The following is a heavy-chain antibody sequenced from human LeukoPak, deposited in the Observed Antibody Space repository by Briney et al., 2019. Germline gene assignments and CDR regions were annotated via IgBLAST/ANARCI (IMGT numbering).Heavy chain of an antibody. D-gene: IGHD2-2*01. J-gene: IGHJ4*02. CDR1: GGTFSSYA. CDR2: IIPIFGTA. V-gene: IGHV1-69*05. Sequence: ASVKVSCKASGGTFSSYAISWVRQAPGQGLEWMGGIIPIFGTANYAQKFQGRVTITTDESTSTAYMELSSLRSEDTAVYYCASTAIILVAPINQLLLYYWGQGTLVTVSS. CDR3: ASTAIILVAPINQLLLYY.